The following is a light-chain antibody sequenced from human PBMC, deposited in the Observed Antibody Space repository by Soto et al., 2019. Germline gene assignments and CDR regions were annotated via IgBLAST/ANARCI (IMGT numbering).Light chain of an antibody. V-gene: IGLV2-23*01. CDR2: EGS. CDR3: CSYAGSSTCV. CDR1: SSDVGNYNL. Sequence: QSVLTQPASVSGSPGQSITISCTGTSSDVGNYNLVSWYQQHPGKAPKLMIYEGSERPSGVSNRFSGSKSGNTASLTISGLQAEDEADYYCCSYAGSSTCVFGTGTKLTVL. J-gene: IGLJ1*01.